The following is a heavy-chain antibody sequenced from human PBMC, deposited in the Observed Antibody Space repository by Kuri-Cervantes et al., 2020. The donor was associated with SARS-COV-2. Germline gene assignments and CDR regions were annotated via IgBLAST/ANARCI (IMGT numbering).Heavy chain of an antibody. J-gene: IGHJ4*02. CDR3: ARGIAVAGAKYFDY. V-gene: IGHV4-59*10. Sequence: SETLSLTCAVYGGSFSAYYWSWIRQPAGKGLEWIGRLYTSGSTNYNPSLKSRVTISADTSKNQFSLNLSSVTAADTAVYYCARGIAVAGAKYFDYWGQGTLVTVSS. CDR1: GGSFSAYY. D-gene: IGHD6-19*01. CDR2: LYTSGST.